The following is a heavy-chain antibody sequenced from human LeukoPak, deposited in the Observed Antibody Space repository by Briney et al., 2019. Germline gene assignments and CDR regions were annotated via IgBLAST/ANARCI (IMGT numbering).Heavy chain of an antibody. CDR2: INSDGSST. V-gene: IGHV3-74*01. J-gene: IGHJ4*02. Sequence: PGGSLRLSCAASGFTFSSYWMHWVRQAPGKGLVWVSRINSDGSSTSYADSVKDRFTASRDNAKNTLYLQMNSLRAEDTAVYYCARGDLRRAIDYWGQGTLVTVSS. D-gene: IGHD1-26*01. CDR1: GFTFSSYW. CDR3: ARGDLRRAIDY.